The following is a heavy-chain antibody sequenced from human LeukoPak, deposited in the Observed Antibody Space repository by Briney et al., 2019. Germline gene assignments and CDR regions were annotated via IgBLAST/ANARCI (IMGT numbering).Heavy chain of an antibody. J-gene: IGHJ5*02. CDR1: GFTFSSYA. CDR3: ARLGAFGAYYDSSGYLDWFDP. CDR2: ISYDGTNK. Sequence: GGSLRLSCAASGFTFSSYAMHWVRQAPGKGLEWVAVISYDGTNKYYADSVKGRFTISRDNSKSTLYLQMNSLRAEDTAVYYCARLGAFGAYYDSSGYLDWFDPWGQGTLVTVSS. V-gene: IGHV3-30*04. D-gene: IGHD3-22*01.